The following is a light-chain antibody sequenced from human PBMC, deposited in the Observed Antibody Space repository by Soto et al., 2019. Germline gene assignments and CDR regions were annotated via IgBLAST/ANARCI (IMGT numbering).Light chain of an antibody. V-gene: IGKV3-20*01. CDR1: QGVTSNH. J-gene: IGKJ2*01. Sequence: ENVLTQSPCTVSLSPGERVTLSCRASQGVTSNHLAWYQQKPGQAPRLLIYGVFNRATGIPDRFSGSGSGTDFTLTITRLEPEDSAVYFCQHYDGSPRTFGQGTKLEIK. CDR2: GVF. CDR3: QHYDGSPRT.